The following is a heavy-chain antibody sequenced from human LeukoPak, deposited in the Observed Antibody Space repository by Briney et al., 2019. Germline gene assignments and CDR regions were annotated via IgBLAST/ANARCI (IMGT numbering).Heavy chain of an antibody. CDR3: AKHAGGHDLDALDI. CDR1: GFTFSSYS. Sequence: GGSLRLSCAASGFTFSSYSMHWVRQAPGKGLEWVAVISYDGSNKYYADSVKGRLTISRDNSRNTLSLHMNSLRAEDTAVYFCAKHAGGHDLDALDIWGQGTMVTVSS. V-gene: IGHV3-30*04. J-gene: IGHJ3*02. CDR2: ISYDGSNK. D-gene: IGHD2-2*01.